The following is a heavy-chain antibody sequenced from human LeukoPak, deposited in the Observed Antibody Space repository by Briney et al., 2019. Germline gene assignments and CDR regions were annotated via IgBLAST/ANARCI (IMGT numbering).Heavy chain of an antibody. Sequence: GALRLSCAASGFTFSSYGMHWVRPAPGKGLEWVAVIWYDGSNKYYADSVKGRFTISRDNSKNTLYLQMNSLRAEDTAVYYCAREGEDVVVTAIPYYYYYYGMDVWGKGTTVTVSS. CDR1: GFTFSSYG. V-gene: IGHV3-33*01. D-gene: IGHD2-21*02. CDR2: IWYDGSNK. J-gene: IGHJ6*04. CDR3: AREGEDVVVTAIPYYYYYYGMDV.